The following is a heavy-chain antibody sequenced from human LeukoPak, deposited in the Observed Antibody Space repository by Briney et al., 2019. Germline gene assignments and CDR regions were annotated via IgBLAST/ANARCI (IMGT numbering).Heavy chain of an antibody. Sequence: PSETLSLTCTVSGGSISSGSYYWSWMRQPPGKGLEWIGYIYYSGSTNYNPSLKSRVTISVDTSKNQFSLKLSSVTAADTAVYYRARSPENRWELLSYPGGYYYYYMDVWGKGTTVTISS. CDR1: GGSISSGSYY. J-gene: IGHJ6*03. CDR2: IYYSGST. CDR3: ARSPENRWELLSYPGGYYYYYMDV. D-gene: IGHD1-26*01. V-gene: IGHV4-61*01.